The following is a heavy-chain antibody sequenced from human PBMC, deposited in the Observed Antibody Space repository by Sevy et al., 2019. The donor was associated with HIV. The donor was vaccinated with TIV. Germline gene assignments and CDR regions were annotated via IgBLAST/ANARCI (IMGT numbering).Heavy chain of an antibody. CDR2: INPNSGGT. CDR3: ASINPPRRKGVDY. J-gene: IGHJ4*02. CDR1: GYTFTGYY. Sequence: ASVKVSCKASGYTFTGYYMHWVRQAPGQGLEWMGWINPNSGGTNYAQKFQGRVTMTRDRSISTAYMELSRLRSDETAVYYCASINPPRRKGVDYWGQGTLVTVSS. V-gene: IGHV1-2*02.